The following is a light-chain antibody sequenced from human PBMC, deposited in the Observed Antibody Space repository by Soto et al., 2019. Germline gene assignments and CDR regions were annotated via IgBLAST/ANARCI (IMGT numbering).Light chain of an antibody. CDR2: DSS. J-gene: IGKJ1*01. V-gene: IGKV1-33*01. CDR1: HSIANS. Sequence: DVQLTQSSSSLSASVGDRVIITCQASHSIANSLNWFQQKPGKAPELLISDSSHLEARVPSRFSGSGSGTEFTLTITSLQPEDFATYYCQQYDMFGPGTKVDIK. CDR3: QQYDM.